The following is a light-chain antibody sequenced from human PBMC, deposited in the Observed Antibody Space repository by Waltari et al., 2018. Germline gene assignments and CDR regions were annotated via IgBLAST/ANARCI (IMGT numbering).Light chain of an antibody. CDR3: QKYVNLPAT. Sequence: EIVLTQSPGTLSLSPGERATLSCRASQSVGKYLAWYQQKPGQAPRLIMYDASTRATGIPDRFSGSGSGTDFSLTISRLEPEDFAVYYCQKYVNLPATFGQGTKVEIK. V-gene: IGKV3-20*01. CDR1: QSVGKY. J-gene: IGKJ1*01. CDR2: DAS.